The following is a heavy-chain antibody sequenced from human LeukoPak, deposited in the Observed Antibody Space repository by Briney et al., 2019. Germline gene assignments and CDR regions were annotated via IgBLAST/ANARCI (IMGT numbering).Heavy chain of an antibody. Sequence: VASVKVSCKASGYTFTGYYMHWVRRAPGQGLEWMGWINPNSGGTNYAQKFQGRVTMTRDTSISTAYMELSRLRSDDTAVYYCARDGHRMYYYGSSDYRFDYWGQGTLVTVSS. V-gene: IGHV1-2*02. CDR1: GYTFTGYY. D-gene: IGHD3-22*01. CDR3: ARDGHRMYYYGSSDYRFDY. CDR2: INPNSGGT. J-gene: IGHJ4*02.